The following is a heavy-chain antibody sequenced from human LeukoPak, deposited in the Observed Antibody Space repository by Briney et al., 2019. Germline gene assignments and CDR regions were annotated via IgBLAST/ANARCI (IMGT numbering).Heavy chain of an antibody. V-gene: IGHV1-18*01. CDR1: GYTFTSYG. CDR3: ARDKSVVAATRVDY. J-gene: IGHJ4*02. CDR2: ISAYNGNT. Sequence: ASVKVSCKASGYTFTSYGISWVRQAPGQGLEWMGWISAYNGNTNYAQKLQGRVTMTSDTSTSTAYMELRSLRSDDTAVYYCARDKSVVAATRVDYWGQGTLVTVSS. D-gene: IGHD2-15*01.